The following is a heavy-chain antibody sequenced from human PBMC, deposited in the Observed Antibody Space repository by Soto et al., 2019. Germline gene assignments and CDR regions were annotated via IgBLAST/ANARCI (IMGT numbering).Heavy chain of an antibody. CDR2: IYYSGST. CDR3: AVTMVRGVIMDPRYYYYGMDV. J-gene: IGHJ6*02. D-gene: IGHD3-10*01. Sequence: SETLSLTCTVSGGSISSSSYYWGWIRQPPGKGLEWIGSIYYSGSTYYNPSLKSRVTISVDTSKNQFSLKLSSVTAADTAVYYCAVTMVRGVIMDPRYYYYGMDVWGQGTTVTVSS. V-gene: IGHV4-39*01. CDR1: GGSISSSSYY.